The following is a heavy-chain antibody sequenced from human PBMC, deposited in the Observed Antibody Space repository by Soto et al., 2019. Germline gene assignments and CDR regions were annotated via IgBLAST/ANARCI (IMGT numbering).Heavy chain of an antibody. V-gene: IGHV3-30*18. D-gene: IGHD1-20*01. CDR2: ISFDGSEE. J-gene: IGHJ6*02. Sequence: HPXGCLRITGVGSGSTVSDYSVHWVRQAPGKGLEWVALISFDGSEEYYADSVRGRFTLSRDNSKDNIYLEMNGLRPEDSAVYYCAKSAGDYRHQYKGMDFWGQGTTVTVSS. CDR1: GSTVSDYS. CDR3: AKSAGDYRHQYKGMDF.